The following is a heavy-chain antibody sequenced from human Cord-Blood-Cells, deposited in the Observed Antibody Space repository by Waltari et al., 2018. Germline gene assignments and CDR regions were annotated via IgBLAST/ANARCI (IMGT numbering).Heavy chain of an antibody. J-gene: IGHJ3*02. CDR3: ARLAVAGTGDAFDI. V-gene: IGHV4-34*01. CDR2: INHSGST. D-gene: IGHD6-19*01. Sequence: QVQLQQWGAGLLKPSETLSLTCAVYGGSFSGYYWSWIRQPPGKGLEWIGGINHSGSTNYNPSLKPPVTISVDTSKNQFSLKLSSVTAADTAVYYCARLAVAGTGDAFDIWGQGTMVTDSS. CDR1: GGSFSGYY.